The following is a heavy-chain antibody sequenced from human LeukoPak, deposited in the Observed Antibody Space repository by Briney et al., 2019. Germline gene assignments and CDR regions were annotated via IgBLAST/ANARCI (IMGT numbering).Heavy chain of an antibody. J-gene: IGHJ4*02. CDR3: AKSLGIVVVPAAIGFDY. Sequence: PGGSLRLSCAASGFTFSSYAMSWVRQAPGKGLEWVSAISGSGGSTYYADSVKGRFTISRDNSKNTLYLQMNSLRAEDTAVYYCAKSLGIVVVPAAIGFDYWGQGTLVTVSS. CDR2: ISGSGGST. D-gene: IGHD2-2*02. CDR1: GFTFSSYA. V-gene: IGHV3-23*01.